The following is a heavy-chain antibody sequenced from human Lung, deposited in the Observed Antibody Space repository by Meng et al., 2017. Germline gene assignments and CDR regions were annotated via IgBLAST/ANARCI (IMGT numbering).Heavy chain of an antibody. V-gene: IGHV1-18*01. CDR1: GYTFTSYG. CDR2: ISAYNGNT. J-gene: IGHJ3*02. D-gene: IGHD1-26*01. Sequence: ASVKVSCKASGYTFTSYGISWVRQAPGQGLEWMGWISAYNGNTNYAQKLQGRVTMTTDTSTSTAYMELRSLRSDDTAVYYCARTRTLWIGSYLDDAFDIWGQGTTVTVSS. CDR3: ARTRTLWIGSYLDDAFDI.